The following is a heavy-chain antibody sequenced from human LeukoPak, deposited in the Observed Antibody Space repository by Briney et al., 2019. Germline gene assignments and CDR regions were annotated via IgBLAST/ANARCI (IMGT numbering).Heavy chain of an antibody. J-gene: IGHJ4*02. CDR1: GFTFSSYG. CDR3: ARDQRESSSWYVVMGY. Sequence: GRSLRLSCAASGFTFSSYGMHWVRQAPGKGLEWVAVIWYDGSNKYYADSVKGRFTISRDNSKNTLYRQMNSLRAEDTAVYYCARDQRESSSWYVVMGYWGQGTLVTVSS. D-gene: IGHD6-13*01. V-gene: IGHV3-33*01. CDR2: IWYDGSNK.